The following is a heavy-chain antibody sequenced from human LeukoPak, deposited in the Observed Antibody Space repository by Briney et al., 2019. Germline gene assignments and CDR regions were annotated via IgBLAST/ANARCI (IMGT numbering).Heavy chain of an antibody. CDR3: ARGARAGHNLEPFDN. Sequence: PSETLSLTCTVSGGSISSYYWSWIRQPPGKGLEWIGYTYNSGSTKYNPSLKSRVTKSVDTSKNQISLKLSSVTAADTAVYYCARGARAGHNLEPFDNWGQGTLVTVPS. CDR2: TYNSGST. D-gene: IGHD5-24*01. CDR1: GGSISSYY. J-gene: IGHJ4*02. V-gene: IGHV4-59*08.